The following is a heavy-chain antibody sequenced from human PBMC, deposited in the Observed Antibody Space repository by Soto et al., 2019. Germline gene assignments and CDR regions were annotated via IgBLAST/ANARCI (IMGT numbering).Heavy chain of an antibody. CDR2: IWYDGSNK. Sequence: VQLVESGGGVVQPGRSLRLSCAASGFTFSSYGMHWVRQAPGKGLEWVAVIWYDGSNKYYADSVKGRFTISRDNSKNTLYLQMNSLRAEDTAVYYCARGYSYGYLDYWGQGTLVTVSS. J-gene: IGHJ4*02. V-gene: IGHV3-33*01. CDR1: GFTFSSYG. CDR3: ARGYSYGYLDY. D-gene: IGHD5-18*01.